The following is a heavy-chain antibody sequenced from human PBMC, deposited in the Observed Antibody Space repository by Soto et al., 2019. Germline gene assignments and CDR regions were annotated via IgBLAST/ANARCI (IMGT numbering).Heavy chain of an antibody. V-gene: IGHV4-31*03. CDR1: GGSISSGGYY. CDR2: IYYSGST. Sequence: PSETLSLTCTVSGGSISSGGYYWSWIRQHPGKGLEWIGYIYYSGSTYYNPSLKSRVTISVDTSKNQFSLKLSSVTAADTAVYYCARSLYDSSGYYTGFDYWGQGTLVTVSS. CDR3: ARSLYDSSGYYTGFDY. J-gene: IGHJ4*02. D-gene: IGHD3-22*01.